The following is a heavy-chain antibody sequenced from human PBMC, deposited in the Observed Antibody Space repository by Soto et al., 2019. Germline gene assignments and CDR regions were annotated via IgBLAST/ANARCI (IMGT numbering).Heavy chain of an antibody. Sequence: PGESLKISCKGSGYSFTSYWLSWVRQLPGKGLEGVGRLDPSDSYTDYSPCVQGHVAISAAKSISTADRQWSSLMASGTAVYYFAILYSSSTSCYPSYYYYRMDVWGQGTTVTVSS. V-gene: IGHV5-10-1*01. J-gene: IGHJ6*02. CDR2: LDPSDSYT. D-gene: IGHD2-2*01. CDR1: GYSFTSYW. CDR3: AILYSSSTSCYPSYYYYRMDV.